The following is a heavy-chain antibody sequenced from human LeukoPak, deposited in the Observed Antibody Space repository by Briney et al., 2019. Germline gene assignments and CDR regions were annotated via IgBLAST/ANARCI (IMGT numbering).Heavy chain of an antibody. CDR2: IYYSGST. CDR3: ARDFQVPGITGTMRGWFDP. J-gene: IGHJ5*02. CDR1: GGSISSSSYY. Sequence: SETLSLTCTVSGGSISSSSYYWGWIRQPPGKGLEWIGSIYYSGSTYYNPSLKSRVTISVDTSKNQFSLKLSSVTAADTAVYYCARDFQVPGITGTMRGWFDPWGQGTLVTVSS. D-gene: IGHD1-7*01. V-gene: IGHV4-39*07.